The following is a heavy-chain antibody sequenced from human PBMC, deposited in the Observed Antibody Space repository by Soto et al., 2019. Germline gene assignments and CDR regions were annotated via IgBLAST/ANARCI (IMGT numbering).Heavy chain of an antibody. CDR3: ARVGEYRCGPPDY. J-gene: IGHJ4*02. CDR1: GFTFSDHY. Sequence: EVQLVESGGGLVQPGGSLRLSCAASGFTFSDHYMDWVRQAPGKGLEWVGRTRNKGHSYTTEYGAYVKGRFTISRDGSKNSLYLQMNSLKTEDTAVYYCARVGEYRCGPPDYWGQGTLVTGSS. D-gene: IGHD2-21*01. CDR2: TRNKGHSYTT. V-gene: IGHV3-72*01.